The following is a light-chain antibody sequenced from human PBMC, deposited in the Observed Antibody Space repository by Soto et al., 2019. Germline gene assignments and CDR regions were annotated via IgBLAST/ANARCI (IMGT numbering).Light chain of an antibody. J-gene: IGKJ1*01. CDR2: GTS. V-gene: IGKV3-20*01. Sequence: EIVLTQSPGTLSLSPGERATLSCRASQSVNSRYLAWYQQKPGQAPRLLIYGTSNRATGIPDRFSGSGSGTDFTRTISGLESEDFAVYYGQQDCGSLWSYGQGTKVEIK. CDR3: QQDCGSLWS. CDR1: QSVNSRY.